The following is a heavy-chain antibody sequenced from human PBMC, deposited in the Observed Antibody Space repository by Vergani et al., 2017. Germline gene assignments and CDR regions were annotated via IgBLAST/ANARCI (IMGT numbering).Heavy chain of an antibody. J-gene: IGHJ6*02. CDR1: GYSISSGYY. V-gene: IGHV4-38-2*02. CDR3: ARGLAAAGRVDYYYYGMDV. Sequence: QVQLQESGPGLVKPSETLSLTCTVSGYSISSGYYWGWIRQPPGKGLEWIGSIYHSGSTYYYPSLKSRVTISVDTSKNQFSLKLSSVTAADTAVYYCARGLAAAGRVDYYYYGMDVWGQGTTVTVSS. CDR2: IYHSGST. D-gene: IGHD6-13*01.